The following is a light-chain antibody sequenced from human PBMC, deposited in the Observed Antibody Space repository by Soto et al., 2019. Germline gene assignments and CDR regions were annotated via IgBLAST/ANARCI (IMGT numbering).Light chain of an antibody. CDR1: QSVSSGY. CDR2: GAS. CDR3: QHFVTSRWT. Sequence: EIVLTQSPGTLSLSPGERATLSCRASQSVSSGYLAWYQQKPGQAPRLLIYGASSRATGNPDRISGSGSGTDFTLSISRLEPEDFAVYYCQHFVTSRWTFGQGTKVEVK. J-gene: IGKJ1*01. V-gene: IGKV3-20*01.